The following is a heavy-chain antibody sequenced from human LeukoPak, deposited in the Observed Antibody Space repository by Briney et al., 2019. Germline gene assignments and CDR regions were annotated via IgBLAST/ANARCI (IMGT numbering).Heavy chain of an antibody. CDR1: GGSFSGYY. D-gene: IGHD3-3*01. J-gene: IGHJ6*02. V-gene: IGHV4-34*01. Sequence: SETLSLTCAAYGGSFSGYYWSWIRQPPGKGLEWIGEINHSGSTNYNPSLKSRVTISVDTSKNQFSLKLSSVTAADTAVYYCARVPTIFGVVKRIHYYGMDVWGQGTTVTVSS. CDR2: INHSGST. CDR3: ARVPTIFGVVKRIHYYGMDV.